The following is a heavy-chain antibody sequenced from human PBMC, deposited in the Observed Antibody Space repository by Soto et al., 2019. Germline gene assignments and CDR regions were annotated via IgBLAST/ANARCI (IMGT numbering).Heavy chain of an antibody. D-gene: IGHD3-10*01. CDR1: GFSFRNYA. V-gene: IGHV3-23*01. CDR3: ANGRATYGLLTHDY. Sequence: GGSLRLSCAASGFSFRNYAMSWVRQAPGKGLEWISTLTGSSSNIYYADSVKGRFAIYRDNSRNTPYLQMNSLTAEDTAVYYCANGRATYGLLTHDYWGQGTLVTVSS. J-gene: IGHJ4*02. CDR2: LTGSSSNI.